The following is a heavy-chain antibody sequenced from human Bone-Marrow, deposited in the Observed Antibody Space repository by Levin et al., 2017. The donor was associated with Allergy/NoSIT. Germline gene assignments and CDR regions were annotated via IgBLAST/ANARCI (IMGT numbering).Heavy chain of an antibody. CDR2: INPNSGGT. CDR3: ARDRAAAGSCLGESRTYYYYGMDV. D-gene: IGHD6-13*01. CDR1: GYTFTGYY. Sequence: GESLKISCKASGYTFTGYYMHWVRQAPGQGLEWMGWINPNSGGTNYAQKFQGRVTMTRDTSISTAYMELSRLRSDDTAVYYCARDRAAAGSCLGESRTYYYYGMDVWGQGTTVTVSS. V-gene: IGHV1-2*02. J-gene: IGHJ6*02.